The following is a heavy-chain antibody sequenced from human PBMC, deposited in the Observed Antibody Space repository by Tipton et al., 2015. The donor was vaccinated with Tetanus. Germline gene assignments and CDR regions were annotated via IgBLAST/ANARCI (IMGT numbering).Heavy chain of an antibody. J-gene: IGHJ4*02. CDR1: GFTFETYW. D-gene: IGHD4-17*01. V-gene: IGHV3-74*01. CDR2: ISGDGTTT. CDR3: TRGSYGPEY. Sequence: SLRLSCAVSGFTFETYWMYWVRQAPGMGLMWVPRISGDGTTTTYADSVMGRFTISRDNAKSTLFLQMNSLRAEDTAVYYCTRGSYGPEYWGQGTLVTVSS.